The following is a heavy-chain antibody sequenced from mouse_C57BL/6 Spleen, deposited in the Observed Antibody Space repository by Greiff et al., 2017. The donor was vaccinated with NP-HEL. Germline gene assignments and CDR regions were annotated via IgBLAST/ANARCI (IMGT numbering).Heavy chain of an antibody. D-gene: IGHD4-1*01. CDR3: ARGWDSFAY. CDR2: IRNKANGYTT. Sequence: EVQLVESGGGLVQPGGSLSLSCAASGFTFTDYYMSWVRQPPGKALEWLGFIRNKANGYTTEYSASVKGRFTISRDNSQSILYLQMNALRAEDSATYYCARGWDSFAYWGQGTLVTVSA. CDR1: GFTFTDYY. J-gene: IGHJ3*01. V-gene: IGHV7-3*01.